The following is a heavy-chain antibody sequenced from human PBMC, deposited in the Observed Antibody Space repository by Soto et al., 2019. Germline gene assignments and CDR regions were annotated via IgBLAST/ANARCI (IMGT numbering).Heavy chain of an antibody. CDR1: SFTFSNAW. Sequence: EVQLVESGGGLVKPGGSLRLSCAASSFTFSNAWMNWVRQAPGKGLEWVGRIKSKTDGGTIDYAAPVKGRFTISRYDSNNTLLLQMNRLKTAATAMYYCTTIGSSWGAWGQGTLVTVSS. CDR3: TTIGSSWGA. J-gene: IGHJ1*01. CDR2: IKSKTDGGTI. V-gene: IGHV3-15*07. D-gene: IGHD6-13*01.